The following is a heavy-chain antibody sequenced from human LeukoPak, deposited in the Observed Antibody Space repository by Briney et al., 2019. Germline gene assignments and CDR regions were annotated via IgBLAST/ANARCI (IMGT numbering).Heavy chain of an antibody. CDR2: ISSSSSYI. Sequence: SGGSLRLSCAASGFTFSTYSMNWVRQAPGKGLEWVSSISSSSSYIYYADSVKGRFTISRDNAKNSLYLQMNSLRAQDTAVYYCARDRFLIGSSEQYGMDVWGQGTTVTVSS. CDR3: ARDRFLIGSSEQYGMDV. CDR1: GFTFSTYS. V-gene: IGHV3-21*01. D-gene: IGHD6-6*01. J-gene: IGHJ6*02.